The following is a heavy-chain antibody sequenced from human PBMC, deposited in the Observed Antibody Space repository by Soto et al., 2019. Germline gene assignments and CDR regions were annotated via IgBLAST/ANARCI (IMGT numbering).Heavy chain of an antibody. CDR3: AKEAYSGSYLRDAFDI. J-gene: IGHJ3*02. CDR2: ISWNSGSI. CDR1: GFTFSSYS. V-gene: IGHV3-9*01. Sequence: PGGSLRLSCAASGFTFSSYSMNWVRQAPGKGLEWVSGISWNSGSIGYADSVKGRFTISRDNAKNSLYLQMNSLRAEDTALYYCAKEAYSGSYLRDAFDIWGQGTMVTVSS. D-gene: IGHD1-26*01.